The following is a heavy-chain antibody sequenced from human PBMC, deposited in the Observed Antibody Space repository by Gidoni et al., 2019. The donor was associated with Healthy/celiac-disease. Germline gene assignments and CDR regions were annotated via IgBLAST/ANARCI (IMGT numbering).Heavy chain of an antibody. CDR2: IRSKAYGGTT. Sequence: EVQLVESGGGLVQPGRSLRLSCTASGFTFGDYAMSWFRQAPGKGLEWVGFIRSKAYGGTTEYAASVKGRFTISRDDSKSIAYLQMNSLKTEDTAVYYCTRGGTQLMVYAIQDWGQGTLVTVSS. V-gene: IGHV3-49*03. D-gene: IGHD2-8*01. CDR3: TRGGTQLMVYAIQD. J-gene: IGHJ4*02. CDR1: GFTFGDYA.